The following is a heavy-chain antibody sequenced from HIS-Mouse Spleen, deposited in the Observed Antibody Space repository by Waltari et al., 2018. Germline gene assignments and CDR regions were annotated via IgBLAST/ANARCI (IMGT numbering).Heavy chain of an antibody. CDR1: GLTWSSYA. Sequence: EVQLLESGGGLVQPGGSLRLTGEASGLTWSSYARCWGRQAPGKGLEWVSAISGSGGSTYYADSVKGRFTISRDNSKNTLYLQMNSLRAEDTAVYYCAKSRGGDCYDYWGQGTLVTVSS. CDR2: ISGSGGST. V-gene: IGHV3-23*01. CDR3: AKSRGGDCYDY. D-gene: IGHD2-21*01. J-gene: IGHJ4*02.